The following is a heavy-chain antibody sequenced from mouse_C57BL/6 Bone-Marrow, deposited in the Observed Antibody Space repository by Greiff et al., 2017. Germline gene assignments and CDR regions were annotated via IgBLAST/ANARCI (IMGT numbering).Heavy chain of an antibody. CDR1: GYTFTSYW. CDR3: ARYITTASEYFDY. D-gene: IGHD1-1*01. J-gene: IGHJ2*01. CDR2: IYPGSGST. V-gene: IGHV1-55*01. Sequence: QVQLKQPGAELVKPGASVKMSCKASGYTFTSYWITWVKQRPGQGLEWIGDIYPGSGSTNYNEKFKSKATLTVDTSSSTAYMQLSSLTSEDSAVYYCARYITTASEYFDYWGQGTTLTVSS.